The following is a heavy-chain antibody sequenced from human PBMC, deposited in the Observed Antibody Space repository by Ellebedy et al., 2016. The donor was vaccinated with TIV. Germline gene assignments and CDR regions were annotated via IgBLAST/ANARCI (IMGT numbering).Heavy chain of an antibody. D-gene: IGHD4-17*01. CDR3: AREDGDYPVDAFDV. CDR1: GFTFGCFG. CDR2: VSFDGNKK. J-gene: IGHJ3*01. V-gene: IGHV3-30*03. Sequence: GESLKISXAGSGFTFGCFGIHWVRQAPGKGLEWVAVVSFDGNKKYYSDSVKGRFTISRDNSKNTLHLHMDNLRTEDTAVYYCAREDGDYPVDAFDVWGQGTMVTVSS.